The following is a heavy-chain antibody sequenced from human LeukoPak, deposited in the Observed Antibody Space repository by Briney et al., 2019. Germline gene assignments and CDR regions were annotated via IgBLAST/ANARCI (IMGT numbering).Heavy chain of an antibody. Sequence: SETLSLTCTVSGGSISSYYWSWIRQPPGKGLEWIGYIYYSGSTNYNPSLKSRVSISVDRSKKQFSLKLTSVTAADTALYYCAIRFGRLEAGGTPFDPWGQGTLVTVSS. J-gene: IGHJ5*02. D-gene: IGHD6-13*01. CDR2: IYYSGST. CDR1: GGSISSYY. V-gene: IGHV4-59*12. CDR3: AIRFGRLEAGGTPFDP.